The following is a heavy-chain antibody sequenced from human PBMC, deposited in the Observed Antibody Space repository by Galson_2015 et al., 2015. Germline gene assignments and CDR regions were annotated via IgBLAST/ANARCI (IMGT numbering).Heavy chain of an antibody. CDR1: RFTFSTYT. CDR2: ISGSGGST. D-gene: IGHD2-2*01. Sequence: SLRLSCAASRFTFSTYTMSWVRQAPGKGLEWVSAISGSGGSTYYADSVKGRFTISRDNSKNTLYLQMNSLRAEDTAVYYCAKSVCSSTSCVYYYYYGMDVWGQGTTVTVSS. V-gene: IGHV3-23*01. J-gene: IGHJ6*02. CDR3: AKSVCSSTSCVYYYYYGMDV.